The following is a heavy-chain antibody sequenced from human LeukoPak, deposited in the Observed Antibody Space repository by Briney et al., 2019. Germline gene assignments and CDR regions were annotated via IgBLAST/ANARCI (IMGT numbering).Heavy chain of an antibody. V-gene: IGHV3-23*01. CDR3: AHIGSCAAGTCVPGGY. D-gene: IGHD2-15*01. CDR2: INYSGDKT. CDR1: GFTFSSSA. Sequence: GGSLRVSCAASGFTFSSSAMSWVRPAPGKGLEWVSSINYSGDKTSYADSVKGRFTISRDNSKNTLYLQANSLRAEDTAIYYCAHIGSCAAGTCVPGGYWGQGTLVTVSS. J-gene: IGHJ4*02.